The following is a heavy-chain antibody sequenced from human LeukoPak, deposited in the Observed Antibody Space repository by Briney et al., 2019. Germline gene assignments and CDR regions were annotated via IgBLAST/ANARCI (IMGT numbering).Heavy chain of an antibody. J-gene: IGHJ6*03. D-gene: IGHD2-2*01. V-gene: IGHV1-18*01. CDR3: ARDRIVPAAYYYYYMDV. CDR1: GYTFTSYG. CDR2: ISAYNGNT. Sequence: ASVKVSCKASGYTFTSYGISWVRQAPGQGLEWMGWISAYNGNTNYAQKFQGRVTMTRDTSISTAYMELSRLRSDDTAVYYCARDRIVPAAYYYYYMDVWGKGTTVTVSS.